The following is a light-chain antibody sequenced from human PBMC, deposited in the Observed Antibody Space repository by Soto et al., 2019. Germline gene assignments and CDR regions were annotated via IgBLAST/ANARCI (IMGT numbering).Light chain of an antibody. J-gene: IGLJ1*01. CDR3: QSHDSSLSGYV. V-gene: IGLV1-40*01. Sequence: QSVLTQPPSVSGAPGQRVTISCTGSSSNIGAGYDVHWYQQLPGTAPKLLFYGNSNRPSGVPDRFSGSKSGTSASLAITGLRAEDEADYYCQSHDSSLSGYVFGTGTKVTVL. CDR1: SSNIGAGYD. CDR2: GNS.